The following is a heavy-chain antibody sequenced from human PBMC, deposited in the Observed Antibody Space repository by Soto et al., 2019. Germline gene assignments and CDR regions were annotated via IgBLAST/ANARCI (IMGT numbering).Heavy chain of an antibody. V-gene: IGHV6-1*01. J-gene: IGHJ5*02. Sequence: SQTLSLTCAISGDSVSSNSAAWNWIRQSPSRGLEWLGRTYYRSKWYNDYAVSVKSRITINPDTSKNQFSLQLNSVTPEDTAAYYCARGMEGIAARRLINWFDPWGQGTLVTSPQ. CDR3: ARGMEGIAARRLINWFDP. CDR2: TYYRSKWYN. CDR1: GDSVSSNSAA. D-gene: IGHD6-6*01.